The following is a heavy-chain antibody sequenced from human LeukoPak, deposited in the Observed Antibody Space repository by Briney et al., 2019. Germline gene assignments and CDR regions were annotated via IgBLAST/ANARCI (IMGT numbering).Heavy chain of an antibody. CDR2: ITGAGSST. Sequence: PGGSLRLSCAASGFTFKSYGMTWVRQVPGKGLEWVSSITGAGSSTKYADSVNGRSTISRDNSKNTLSLQMTGLRAEDTAVYYCARKVAVAMDLDYWGQGTLVTVSS. D-gene: IGHD5-18*01. CDR3: ARKVAVAMDLDY. CDR1: GFTFKSYG. J-gene: IGHJ4*02. V-gene: IGHV3-23*01.